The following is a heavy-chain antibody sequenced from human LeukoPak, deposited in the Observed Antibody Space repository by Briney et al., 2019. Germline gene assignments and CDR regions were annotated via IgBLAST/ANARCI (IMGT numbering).Heavy chain of an antibody. CDR3: ARNYCSSTSCYLFDY. V-gene: IGHV1-18*01. CDR2: ISAYNGNT. CDR1: GYTFTSYG. D-gene: IGHD2-2*01. Sequence: ASVKVSCKASGYTFTSYGISWVRQAPGQGLEWMGWISAYNGNTNYAQKLQGRVTMTTDTSTSTAYMELSSLRSEDTAVYYCARNYCSSTSCYLFDYWGQGTLVTVSS. J-gene: IGHJ4*02.